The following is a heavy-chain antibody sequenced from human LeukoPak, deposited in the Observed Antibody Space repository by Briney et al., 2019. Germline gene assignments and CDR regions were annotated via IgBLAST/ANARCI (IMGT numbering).Heavy chain of an antibody. CDR3: ARIPRGYSGCDGNYYMDV. CDR2: IIPIFGTA. J-gene: IGHJ6*03. CDR1: GGTFSSYA. V-gene: IGHV1-69*01. Sequence: SVKVSCKASGGTFSSYAISWVRQAPGQGLEWMGGIIPIFGTANYAQKFQGRVTITADESTSTAYMELSNLRSEDTAVYYCARIPRGYSGCDGNYYMDVWGKGTTVTVSS. D-gene: IGHD5-12*01.